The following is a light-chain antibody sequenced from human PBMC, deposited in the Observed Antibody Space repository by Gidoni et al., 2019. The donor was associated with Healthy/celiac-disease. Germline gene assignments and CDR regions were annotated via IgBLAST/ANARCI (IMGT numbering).Light chain of an antibody. CDR2: SAS. CDR3: QQANSFLSPLT. J-gene: IGKJ4*01. CDR1: QGISSW. V-gene: IGKV1-12*02. Sequence: DIQMTQSPSSVSASVGDRVTITRRASQGISSWLACYQQKPGKAPKLLIYSASSSQSEVPSRFSGSVSGTDFTLTISSLQPEDFATYYCQQANSFLSPLTFGGGTKVEIK.